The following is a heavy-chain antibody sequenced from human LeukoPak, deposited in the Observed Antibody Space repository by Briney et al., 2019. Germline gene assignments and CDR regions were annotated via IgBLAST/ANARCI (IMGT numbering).Heavy chain of an antibody. D-gene: IGHD3-16*02. Sequence: VASVKVSCKASGYTFTSYAMNWVRQAPGQGLEWMRWINPNTGNPSYAQGFTGRFVFSLDTSVSTAYLQISSLKAEDTAVYYCARAYQRLGGLSFPDQWGQGTLVTVSS. CDR1: GYTFTSYA. J-gene: IGHJ5*02. CDR2: INPNTGNP. V-gene: IGHV7-4-1*02. CDR3: ARAYQRLGGLSFPDQ.